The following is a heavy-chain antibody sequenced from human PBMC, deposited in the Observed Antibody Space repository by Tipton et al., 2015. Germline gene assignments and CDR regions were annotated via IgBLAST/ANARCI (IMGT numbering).Heavy chain of an antibody. CDR1: GGSVSTSNYY. D-gene: IGHD5-24*01. CDR3: ARDLEHRKDV. Sequence: TLSLTCTVSGGSVSTSNYYWGWIRQSPGKGLEWIGYISYSGSTHYNPSLKRRVTISLDTSKNQFSLTLNSVTAADTAVYYCARDLEHRKDVWGQGTTVTVSS. CDR2: ISYSGST. J-gene: IGHJ6*02. V-gene: IGHV4-61*01.